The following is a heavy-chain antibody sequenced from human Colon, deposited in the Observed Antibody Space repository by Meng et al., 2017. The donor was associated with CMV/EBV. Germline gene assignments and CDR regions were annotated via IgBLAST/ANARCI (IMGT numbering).Heavy chain of an antibody. CDR2: IGSDGSTK. CDR3: AREGYSNFDY. Sequence: GESLKISCAASGLTFNGHGIHWVRQAPGKGLEWVAFIGSDGSTKKYVDSVKGRVTISRDHSKNKMWLQMDSLRPEDTAVYYCAREGYSNFDYWGQGTLVTVSS. CDR1: GLTFNGHG. D-gene: IGHD4-11*01. V-gene: IGHV3-30*02. J-gene: IGHJ4*02.